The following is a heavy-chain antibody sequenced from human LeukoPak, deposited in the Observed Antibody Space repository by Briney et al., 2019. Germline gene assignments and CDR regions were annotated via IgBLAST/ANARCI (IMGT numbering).Heavy chain of an antibody. CDR1: GYTFTSYG. V-gene: IGHV1-18*01. CDR3: AREVAAVESYYGMDV. Sequence: ASVTVSCKASGYTFTSYGISWVRQAPGQGLEWMGWISAYNGNTNYAQKLQGRVTMTTDTSTSTAYMELRSLRSDDTAVYYRAREVAAVESYYGMDVWGQGTTVTVSS. J-gene: IGHJ6*02. D-gene: IGHD6-13*01. CDR2: ISAYNGNT.